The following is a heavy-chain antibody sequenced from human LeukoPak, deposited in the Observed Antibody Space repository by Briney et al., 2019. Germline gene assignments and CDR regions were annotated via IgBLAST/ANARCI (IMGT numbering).Heavy chain of an antibody. CDR2: ISAYNGNT. CDR3: ARVVNYYDSSGYSDY. Sequence: VASVKVSCKASGYTFTSYGISWVRQAPGQGLEWMGWISAYNGNTNYAQKLQGRVTMTTDTSTSTAYMELRSLRSDDTAVYYCARVVNYYDSSGYSDYWGQGTLVTVSS. J-gene: IGHJ4*02. D-gene: IGHD3-22*01. V-gene: IGHV1-18*01. CDR1: GYTFTSYG.